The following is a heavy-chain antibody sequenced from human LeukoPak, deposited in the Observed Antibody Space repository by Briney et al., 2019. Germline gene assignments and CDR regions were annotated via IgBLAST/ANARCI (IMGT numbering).Heavy chain of an antibody. J-gene: IGHJ4*02. D-gene: IGHD3-3*01. Sequence: SETLSLTCAVSSYSISSGYYWGWIRQPPGKGLEWIGSIYHSGSTYYNPSLKSRVTISVDTSKNQFSLKLSSVTAADTAVYYCARHPRPYYDFWSGPYFDYWGQGTLVTVSS. CDR2: IYHSGST. V-gene: IGHV4-38-2*01. CDR3: ARHPRPYYDFWSGPYFDY. CDR1: SYSISSGYY.